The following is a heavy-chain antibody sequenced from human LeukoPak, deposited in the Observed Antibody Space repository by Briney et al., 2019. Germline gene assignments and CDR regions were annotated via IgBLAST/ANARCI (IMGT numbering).Heavy chain of an antibody. Sequence: SETLSLTCTVSGGSISSGDYYWSWIRQPPGKGLEWIGYIYYSGSTYYNPSLKSRVTISVDTSKNQFSLKLSSVTAADTAAYYCAREGGINAVDYWGQGTLVTVSS. V-gene: IGHV4-30-4*01. D-gene: IGHD2-8*01. CDR3: AREGGINAVDY. CDR1: GGSISSGDYY. CDR2: IYYSGST. J-gene: IGHJ4*02.